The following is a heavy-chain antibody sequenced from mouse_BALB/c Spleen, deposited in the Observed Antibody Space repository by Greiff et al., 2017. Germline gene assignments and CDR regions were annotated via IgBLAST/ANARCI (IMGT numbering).Heavy chain of an antibody. D-gene: IGHD1-1*01. V-gene: IGHV2-6-7*01. Sequence: QVQLKESGPGLVAPSQSLSITCTVSGFSLTGYGVNWVRQPPGKGLEWLGMIWGDGSTDYNSALKSRLSISKDNSKSQVFLKMNSLQTDDTARYYCARAYYGSSYWYFDVWGAGTTVTASS. CDR3: ARAYYGSSYWYFDV. J-gene: IGHJ1*01. CDR2: IWGDGST. CDR1: GFSLTGYG.